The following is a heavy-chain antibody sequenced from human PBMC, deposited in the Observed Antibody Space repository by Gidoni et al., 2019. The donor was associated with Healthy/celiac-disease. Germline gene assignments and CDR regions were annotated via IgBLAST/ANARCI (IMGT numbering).Heavy chain of an antibody. CDR3: ARVLLPAPYYYYYMDV. CDR2: MNPNSGNT. V-gene: IGHV1-8*01. D-gene: IGHD2-2*01. CDR1: GYTFTSYD. Sequence: QVQLVQSGAEVRKPGASVTVSCKASGYTFTSYDINWVRQATGQGLEWMGWMNPNSGNTGYAQKFQGRVTMTRNTSISTAYMELSSLRSEDTAVYYCARVLLPAPYYYYYMDVWGKGTTVTVSS. J-gene: IGHJ6*03.